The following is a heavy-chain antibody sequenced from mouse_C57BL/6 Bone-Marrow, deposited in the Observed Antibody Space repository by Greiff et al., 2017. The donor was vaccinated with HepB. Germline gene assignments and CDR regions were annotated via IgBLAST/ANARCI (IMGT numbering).Heavy chain of an antibody. CDR1: GFSFNTYA. V-gene: IGHV10-1*01. CDR2: IRSKSNNYAT. J-gene: IGHJ2*01. D-gene: IGHD1-1*01. Sequence: EVKLMESGGGLVQPKGSLKLSCAASGFSFNTYAMNWVRQAPGKGLEWVARIRSKSNNYATYYDDSVKDRFTISRDDSESMLYLQMNNLKTEDTAMYYCVSGIYHFDYWGQGTTLTVSS. CDR3: VSGIYHFDY.